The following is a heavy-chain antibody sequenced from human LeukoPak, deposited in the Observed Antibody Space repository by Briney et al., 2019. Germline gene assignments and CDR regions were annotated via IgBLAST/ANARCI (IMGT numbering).Heavy chain of an antibody. CDR2: INHSGST. J-gene: IGHJ6*02. CDR1: GGSISTSGYF. V-gene: IGHV4-39*07. CDR3: ARGRACTSTSCYAPNYYYYYGMDV. D-gene: IGHD2-2*01. Sequence: SETLSLTCTVSGGSISTSGYFWSWIRQPPGKGLEWIGEINHSGSTNYNPSLKSRVTISVDTSKNQFSLKLNSVTAADTGVYYCARGRACTSTSCYAPNYYYYYGMDVWGQGTTVTVSS.